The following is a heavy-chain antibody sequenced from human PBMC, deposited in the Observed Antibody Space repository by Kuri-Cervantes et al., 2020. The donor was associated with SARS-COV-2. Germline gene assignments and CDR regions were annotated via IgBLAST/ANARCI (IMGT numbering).Heavy chain of an antibody. CDR3: ARETFLTRGPMPAPLLDY. V-gene: IGHV1-8*02. CDR2: MNPDTGNS. D-gene: IGHD3-9*01. CDR1: GYTFSTYD. J-gene: IGHJ4*02. Sequence: ASVKVSCKASGYTFSTYDINWVRQASGQGLEWMGWMNPDTGNSGYAENFRGRVTMTRDTSISTAYMELRSLRSDDTAVYYCARETFLTRGPMPAPLLDYWGQGTLVTVSS.